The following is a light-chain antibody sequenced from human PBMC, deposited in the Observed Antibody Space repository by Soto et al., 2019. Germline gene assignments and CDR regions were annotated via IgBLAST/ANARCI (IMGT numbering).Light chain of an antibody. CDR1: SSNVGSNS. Sequence: QTVVTQPPSASGTPGQRVAIACSGSSSNVGSNSVSWYQQFPGAAPKVLIYSTNQRLSGVPDRVSGSQSGTSASLAISGLQPDDEADYYCAAWDDSLNGPVFGGGTKLTVL. J-gene: IGLJ2*01. CDR3: AAWDDSLNGPV. V-gene: IGLV1-44*01. CDR2: STN.